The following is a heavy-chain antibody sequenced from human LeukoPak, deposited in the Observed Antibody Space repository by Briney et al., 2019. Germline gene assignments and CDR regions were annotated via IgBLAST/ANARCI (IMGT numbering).Heavy chain of an antibody. J-gene: IGHJ4*02. CDR3: AKDRTPTSSGWYDY. Sequence: HPGRSLRLSCAASGFTFDDYAMHWVRQAPGKGLEWVSGISWNSGSIGYADSVKGRFTISRDNAKNSLYLQMNSLRAEDMALYYSAKDRTPTSSGWYDYWGQGTLVTVSS. CDR1: GFTFDDYA. CDR2: ISWNSGSI. V-gene: IGHV3-9*03. D-gene: IGHD6-19*01.